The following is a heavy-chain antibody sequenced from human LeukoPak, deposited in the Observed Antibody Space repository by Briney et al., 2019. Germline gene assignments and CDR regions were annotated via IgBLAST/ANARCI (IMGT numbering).Heavy chain of an antibody. CDR1: GYTFTSYA. CDR2: IIPIFGTA. V-gene: IGHV1-69*13. D-gene: IGHD5-18*01. J-gene: IGHJ4*02. Sequence: GASVKVSCKASGYTFTSYAMNWVRQAPGQGLEWMGWIIPIFGTANYAQKFQGRVTITADESTSTAYMELSSLRSEDTAVYYCAREARVDTAMAPFFDYWGQGTLVTVSS. CDR3: AREARVDTAMAPFFDY.